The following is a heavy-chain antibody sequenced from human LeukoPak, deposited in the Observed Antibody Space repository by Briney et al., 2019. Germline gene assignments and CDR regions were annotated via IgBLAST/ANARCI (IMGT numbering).Heavy chain of an antibody. J-gene: IGHJ4*02. CDR3: ASGLDY. V-gene: IGHV6-1*01. CDR2: TYYRSKWYH. CDR1: GDSVSSNSAA. Sequence: SQTLSLTCAISGDSVSSNSAAWSWIRQSPSRGLEWLGRTYYRSKWYHDYAISVKSRITINADTSKNQFSLQLNSVTPEDAAVYFCASGLDYWGQGILVTVSS.